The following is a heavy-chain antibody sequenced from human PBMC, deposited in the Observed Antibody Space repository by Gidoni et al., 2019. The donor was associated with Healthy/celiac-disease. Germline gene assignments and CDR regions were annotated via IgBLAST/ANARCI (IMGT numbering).Heavy chain of an antibody. CDR2: IIPILGIA. CDR1: GGTFSSYT. Sequence: QVQLVQSGAEVKKPGSSVKVSCKASGGTFSSYTISWVRQAPGQGLEWMGRIIPILGIANYAQKFQGRVTITADKSTSTAYMELSSLRSEDTAVYYCAREGYGDYDYGSHPLDYWGQGTLVTVSS. J-gene: IGHJ4*02. D-gene: IGHD4-17*01. CDR3: AREGYGDYDYGSHPLDY. V-gene: IGHV1-69*08.